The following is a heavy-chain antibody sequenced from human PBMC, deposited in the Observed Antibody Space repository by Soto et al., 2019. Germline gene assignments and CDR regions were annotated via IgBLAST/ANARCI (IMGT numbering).Heavy chain of an antibody. V-gene: IGHV1-2*04. CDR1: GYTFTGYY. D-gene: IGHD3-16*01. Sequence: ASVKVSCKASGYTFTGYYMHWVRQAPGQGLEWMGWINPNSGGTNYAQKFQGWVTMTRDTSISTAYMELSRLRSDDTAVYYCARDLPPRTMGYYYYGMDLWGQGTTVTVSS. CDR3: ARDLPPRTMGYYYYGMDL. J-gene: IGHJ6*02. CDR2: INPNSGGT.